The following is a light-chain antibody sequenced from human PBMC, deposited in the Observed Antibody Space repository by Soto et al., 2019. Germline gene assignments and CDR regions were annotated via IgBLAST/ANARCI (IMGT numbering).Light chain of an antibody. CDR1: QSISNY. V-gene: IGKV1-39*01. CDR3: QQFYSAPIT. CDR2: AAS. J-gene: IGKJ5*01. Sequence: DIQMTQSPSSLSASVGDRVIITCRASQSISNYLNWYQQKPGKAPKLLIFAASSLQSGVPSRFSGSGSGTNFNLTISSLHPEDFAAYYCQQFYSAPITFRQGTLLEI.